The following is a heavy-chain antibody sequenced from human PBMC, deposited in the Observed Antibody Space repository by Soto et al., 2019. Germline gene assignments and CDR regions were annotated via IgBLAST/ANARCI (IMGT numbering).Heavy chain of an antibody. CDR1: GYTFTSYV. CDR3: ARHGYYYYGMDV. J-gene: IGHJ6*02. CDR2: MNPNSGNT. Sequence: GAPVKVSCKASGYTFTSYVIYWVRQATGQGLEWMGWMNPNSGNTGYAQKFQGRVTMTRNTSISTAYMELSSLRSEDTAVYYCARHGYYYYGMDVWGQGTTVTVSS. V-gene: IGHV1-8*01.